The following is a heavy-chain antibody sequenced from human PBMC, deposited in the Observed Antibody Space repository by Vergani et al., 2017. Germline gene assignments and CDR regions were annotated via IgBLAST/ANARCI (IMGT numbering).Heavy chain of an antibody. CDR1: GFTFSSYG. J-gene: IGHJ3*02. Sequence: QVQLVESGGGVVQPGRSLRLSCAASGFTFSSYGMHWVRQAPGKGLEWVAVISYDGSNKYYADSVKGRFTISRDNSKNTLYLQMNSLRAEDTAVYYCAKDRAENTMADAFDIWGQGTMVTVSS. D-gene: IGHD3-10*01. V-gene: IGHV3-30*18. CDR2: ISYDGSNK. CDR3: AKDRAENTMADAFDI.